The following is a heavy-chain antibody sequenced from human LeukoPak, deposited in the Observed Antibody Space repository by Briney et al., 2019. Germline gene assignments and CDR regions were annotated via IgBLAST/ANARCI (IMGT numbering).Heavy chain of an antibody. V-gene: IGHV4-59*01. CDR2: IYYSGST. J-gene: IGHJ6*03. Sequence: SETLSLTCTVSGGSISSYYWSWIRQPPGKGLEYIGYIYYSGSTNYNPSLKSRVTISLDTPKSQFSLKLSSVTAADTAVYYCAGGSFDWSNYYMDVWGKGTTVTVS. CDR1: GGSISSYY. CDR3: AGGSFDWSNYYMDV. D-gene: IGHD3-9*01.